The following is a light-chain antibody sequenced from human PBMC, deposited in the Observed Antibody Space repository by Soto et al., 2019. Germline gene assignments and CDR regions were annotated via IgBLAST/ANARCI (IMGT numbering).Light chain of an antibody. J-gene: IGLJ3*02. CDR1: SSNIGAGYD. CDR2: GNS. Sequence: QSVLTQPPSVSGAPGQRVTISCTGSSSNIGAGYDVHWYQQLPGTAPKLLIYGNSNRPSGVPDRFSGSKSGTSASLAITGHQAEYEADYCRRSYVSSLSGGVFGGGTKLTVL. CDR3: RSYVSSLSGGV. V-gene: IGLV1-40*01.